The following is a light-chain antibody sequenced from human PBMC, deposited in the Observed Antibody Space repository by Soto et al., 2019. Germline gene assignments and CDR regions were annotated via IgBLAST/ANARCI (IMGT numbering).Light chain of an antibody. Sequence: EIVMTQSPDTLPVSPGGRATLSCRASQSISGTLAWYQQKPGQAPRLLIYGASSRATGIPDRFSGSGSGTDFALTISRLEPEDFAVYYCQQYGSSPWTFGQGTKVDIK. CDR2: GAS. V-gene: IGKV3-20*01. J-gene: IGKJ1*01. CDR3: QQYGSSPWT. CDR1: QSISGT.